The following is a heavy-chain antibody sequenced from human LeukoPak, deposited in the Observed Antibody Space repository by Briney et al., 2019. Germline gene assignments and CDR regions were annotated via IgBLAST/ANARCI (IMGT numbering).Heavy chain of an antibody. Sequence: GASVKVSCKASGYTFTSYDINWVRQATGQGLEWMGWMNPNSGNTGYAQKFQGRVTITRSTSISTAYMELSSLRSEDTAVYYCARRMRGDAFDIWGQGTMVTVSS. CDR1: GYTFTSYD. V-gene: IGHV1-8*03. J-gene: IGHJ3*02. CDR2: MNPNSGNT. D-gene: IGHD2/OR15-2a*01. CDR3: ARRMRGDAFDI.